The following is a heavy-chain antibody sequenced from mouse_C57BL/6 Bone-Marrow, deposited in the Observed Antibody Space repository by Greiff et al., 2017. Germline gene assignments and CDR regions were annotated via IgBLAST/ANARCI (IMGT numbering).Heavy chain of an antibody. D-gene: IGHD1-1*01. CDR3: ARDHYGSSYGYFDV. Sequence: QVQLKESGAELARPGASVKLSCKASGYTFTSYWMQWVKQRPGQGLEWIGEIDPSDSYTNYNQKFKGKATLTVDTSSSTAYMQLSSLTSEDSAVYYCARDHYGSSYGYFDVWGTGTTVTVSS. CDR2: IDPSDSYT. V-gene: IGHV1-50*01. CDR1: GYTFTSYW. J-gene: IGHJ1*03.